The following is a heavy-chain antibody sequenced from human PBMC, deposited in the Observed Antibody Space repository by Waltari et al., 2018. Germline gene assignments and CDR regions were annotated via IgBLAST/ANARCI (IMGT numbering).Heavy chain of an antibody. V-gene: IGHV3-48*03. Sequence: EVRLVESGGNLVQPGGSLRLSCAASGFSFSSYEMNWVRQAPGGGLEWVSYISSSGSTKYYADSVKGRFTISRDNAKNSLYLKMNSLRADDTAVYYCARVRVVMGEGVYWGQGTLVTVSS. J-gene: IGHJ4*02. CDR1: GFSFSSYE. D-gene: IGHD2-15*01. CDR3: ARVRVVMGEGVY. CDR2: ISSSGSTK.